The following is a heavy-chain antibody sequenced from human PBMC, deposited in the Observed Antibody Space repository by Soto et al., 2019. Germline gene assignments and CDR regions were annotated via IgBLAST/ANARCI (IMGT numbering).Heavy chain of an antibody. CDR3: ARAGGSMTTVTRSYFDY. V-gene: IGHV4-4*02. Sequence: SETLSLTCAVSGGSISSSNWWSWVRQPPGKGLEWIGEIYHSGSTNYNPSLKSRVTISVDKSKNQFSLKLSSVNAADTAVYYCARAGGSMTTVTRSYFDYWGQGPLGTASS. CDR2: IYHSGST. CDR1: GGSISSSNW. J-gene: IGHJ4*02. D-gene: IGHD4-17*01.